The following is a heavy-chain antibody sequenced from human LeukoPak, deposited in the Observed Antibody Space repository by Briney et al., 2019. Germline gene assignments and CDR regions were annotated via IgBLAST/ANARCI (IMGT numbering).Heavy chain of an antibody. V-gene: IGHV4-34*01. CDR2: IHHSGGT. CDR3: ARGVLRYYYFDY. J-gene: IGHJ4*02. CDR1: DNSISSFY. D-gene: IGHD1-26*01. Sequence: PSETLSLTCTVSDNSISSFYGSWIRQPPGKGLEWIGEIHHSGGTSYNPSLKSRVTISLDTSKNQFSLRLNSVTAADTAVYYCARGVLRYYYFDYWGQGTLVTVSS.